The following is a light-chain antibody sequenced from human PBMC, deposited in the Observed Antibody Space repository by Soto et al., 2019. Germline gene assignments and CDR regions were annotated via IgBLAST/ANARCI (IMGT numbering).Light chain of an antibody. Sequence: EIVLTQSPATLSLSPGERATLSCRASQSVSSYLAWYQQKPGQAPRLLIYDASNRATGIPARFSGSGSGTDFTLTIISLEPEDFAVYYCQQRSTPLTFGGGTKVDIK. V-gene: IGKV3-11*01. CDR1: QSVSSY. CDR3: QQRSTPLT. J-gene: IGKJ4*01. CDR2: DAS.